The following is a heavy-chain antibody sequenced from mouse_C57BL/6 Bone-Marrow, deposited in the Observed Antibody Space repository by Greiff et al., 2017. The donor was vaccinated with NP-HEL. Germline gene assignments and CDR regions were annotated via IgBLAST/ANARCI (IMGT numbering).Heavy chain of an antibody. V-gene: IGHV1-64*01. CDR1: GYTFTSYW. D-gene: IGHD2-4*01. CDR2: IHPNSGST. Sequence: VQLQQPGAELVKPGASVTLSCKASGYTFTSYWMHWVKQRPGQGLEWIGMIHPNSGSTNYNEKFKSKATLTVDKSSSTAYMQLSSLTSEGSAVYYCARRGVYYEGYYAIDYWGQGPSGTVTS. CDR3: ARRGVYYEGYYAIDY. J-gene: IGHJ4*01.